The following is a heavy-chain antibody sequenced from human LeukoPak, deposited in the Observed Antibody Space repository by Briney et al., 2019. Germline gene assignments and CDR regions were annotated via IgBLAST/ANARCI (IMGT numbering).Heavy chain of an antibody. CDR1: GFTFDDYA. V-gene: IGHV3-43*02. J-gene: IGHJ4*02. Sequence: GGSLRLSCAASGFTFDDYAMYWVRQAPGKGLEWVSLIIGDGGSTYYADSVKGRFTISRDNSKNSLYLQMNSLRTEDTALYYCAKDMAGYSYGRIDYWGQGTLVTVSS. CDR3: AKDMAGYSYGRIDY. D-gene: IGHD5-18*01. CDR2: IIGDGGST.